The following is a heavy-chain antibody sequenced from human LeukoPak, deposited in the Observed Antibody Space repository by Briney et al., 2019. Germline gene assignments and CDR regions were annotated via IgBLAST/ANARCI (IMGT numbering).Heavy chain of an antibody. Sequence: ASVKVSCKASGFTFTSSAMQWVRQARGQRLEWIGWIVVGSGNTNYAQKFQERVTITRDTSTSTAYMELSSLRSEDTAVNYCAASPGDGYFDYWGQGTLVTVSS. J-gene: IGHJ4*02. V-gene: IGHV1-58*02. CDR3: AASPGDGYFDY. CDR2: IVVGSGNT. CDR1: GFTFTSSA. D-gene: IGHD3-16*01.